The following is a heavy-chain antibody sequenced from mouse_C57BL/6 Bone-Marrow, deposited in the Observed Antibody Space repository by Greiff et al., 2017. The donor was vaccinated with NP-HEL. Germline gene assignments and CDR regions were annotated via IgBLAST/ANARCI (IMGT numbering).Heavy chain of an antibody. CDR1: GYTFTSYG. V-gene: IGHV1-81*01. CDR3: ARSSNYVGYYFDY. Sequence: VQVVESGAELARPGASVKLSCKASGYTFTSYGISWVKQRTGQGLEWIGEIYPRSGNTYYNEKFKGKATLTADKSSSTAYMELRSLTSEDSAVYFCARSSNYVGYYFDYWGQGTTLTVSS. CDR2: IYPRSGNT. D-gene: IGHD2-5*01. J-gene: IGHJ2*01.